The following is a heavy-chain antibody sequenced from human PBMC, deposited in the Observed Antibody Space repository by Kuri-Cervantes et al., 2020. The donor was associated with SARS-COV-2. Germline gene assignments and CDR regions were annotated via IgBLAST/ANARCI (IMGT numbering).Heavy chain of an antibody. J-gene: IGHJ4*02. Sequence: GGSLRLSCAASGFTFSSYAMSWVRQAPGKGLEWVSAISGSGGSTYYADSVKGRFTISRDNSKNTLYLQMNSLRAEDTAVYYCAKDRYVVVVPAAANHGDYWGQGTLVTVSS. V-gene: IGHV3-23*01. CDR3: AKDRYVVVVPAAANHGDY. D-gene: IGHD2-2*01. CDR1: GFTFSSYA. CDR2: ISGSGGST.